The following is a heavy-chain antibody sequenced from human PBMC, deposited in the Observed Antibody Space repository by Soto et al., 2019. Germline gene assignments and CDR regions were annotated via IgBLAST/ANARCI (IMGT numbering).Heavy chain of an antibody. D-gene: IGHD3-10*01. CDR3: ARAVLLWFGELLTGMDV. CDR1: GGSISSSNW. Sequence: ETLSLTCAVSGGSISSSNWWSWVRQPPGKGLEWIGEIYHSGSTNYNPSLKSRVTISVDKSKNQFSLKLSSVTAADTAVYYCARAVLLWFGELLTGMDVWGQGTTVTVSS. V-gene: IGHV4-4*02. CDR2: IYHSGST. J-gene: IGHJ6*02.